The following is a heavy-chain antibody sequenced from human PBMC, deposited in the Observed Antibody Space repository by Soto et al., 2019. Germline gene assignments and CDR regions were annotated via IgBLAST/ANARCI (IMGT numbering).Heavy chain of an antibody. CDR1: GGSISSSSYY. CDR3: ARRYGSGSYQFDY. J-gene: IGHJ4*02. V-gene: IGHV4-39*01. CDR2: IYYSGST. Sequence: QLQLQESGPGLVKPSETLSLTCTVSGGSISSSSYYWGWIRQPPGKGLEWIGSIYYSGSTYYNPSLKSRVTISVDTSKNLFSLKLSSVTAADTAVYYCARRYGSGSYQFDYWGQGTLVTVSS. D-gene: IGHD3-10*01.